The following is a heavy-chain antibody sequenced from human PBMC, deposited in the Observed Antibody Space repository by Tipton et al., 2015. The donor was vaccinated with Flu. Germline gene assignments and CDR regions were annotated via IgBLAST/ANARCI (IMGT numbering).Heavy chain of an antibody. D-gene: IGHD4-17*01. V-gene: IGHV4-61*02. CDR2: IYTSGST. J-gene: IGHJ3*02. CDR3: ARGSLDYGDYAPAFDI. CDR1: GGSISSGSYY. Sequence: TLSLTCTVSGGSISSGSYYWSWIRQPAGKGLEWIGRIYTSGSTNYNPSLKSRVTISVDTSKNQFSLKLSSVTAADTAVYYCARGSLDYGDYAPAFDIWGQGTMVTVSS.